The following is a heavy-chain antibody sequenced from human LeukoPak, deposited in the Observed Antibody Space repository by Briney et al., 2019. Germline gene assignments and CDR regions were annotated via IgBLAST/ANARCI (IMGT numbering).Heavy chain of an antibody. D-gene: IGHD5-18*01. Sequence: GGSLRLSCAASGFTFSSYAMSWVRQAPGKGLEWVSAISGSGLSTYYADSVKGQFTISRDNSKNTLYLQMNSLRAEDTALYYCAKDPEAMVISYYFDYWGQGTLVTVSS. V-gene: IGHV3-23*01. CDR3: AKDPEAMVISYYFDY. J-gene: IGHJ4*02. CDR1: GFTFSSYA. CDR2: ISGSGLST.